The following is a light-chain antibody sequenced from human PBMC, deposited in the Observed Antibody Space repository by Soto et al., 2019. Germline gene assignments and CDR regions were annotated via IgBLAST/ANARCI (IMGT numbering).Light chain of an antibody. J-gene: IGLJ2*01. CDR2: VNS. V-gene: IGLV1-40*01. CDR3: QSYDSSLSAVV. CDR1: SSNIGAGYD. Sequence: QSVLTQPPSVSGAPGQRVTISCTGSSSNIGAGYDVHWYQQLRGTAPKLLIYVNSNRPSGVPDRFSGSKSGTSASLAITGLQAEDEADYYCQSYDSSLSAVVFGGGTKLTVL.